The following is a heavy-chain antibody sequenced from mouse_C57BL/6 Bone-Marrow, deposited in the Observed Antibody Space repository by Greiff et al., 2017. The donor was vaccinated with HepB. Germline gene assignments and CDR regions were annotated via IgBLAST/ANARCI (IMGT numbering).Heavy chain of an antibody. V-gene: IGHV5-12*01. CDR1: GFTFSDYY. CDR3: ARRAPYDYFDY. D-gene: IGHD1-1*01. CDR2: ISNGGGST. Sequence: EVHLVESGGGLVQPGGSLKLSCAASGFTFSDYYMYWVRQTPEKRLEWVAYISNGGGSTYYPDTVKGRFTISRDNAKNTLYLQMSRLKSEDTAMYYCARRAPYDYFDYGGQGTTLTVSS. J-gene: IGHJ2*01.